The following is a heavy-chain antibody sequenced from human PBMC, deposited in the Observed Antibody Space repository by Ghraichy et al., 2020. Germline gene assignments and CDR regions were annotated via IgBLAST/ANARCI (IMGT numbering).Heavy chain of an antibody. CDR1: GFTFKNFA. V-gene: IGHV3-23*01. Sequence: LSLTCVGSGFTFKNFAMGWVRQGPGGGLEWVSGISGSGGNTHYAESVKGRFTISSDSSKNTVYLQMNSLRAEDTAVYYCAKRPKSGTYDSWGKGILVTVSA. CDR3: AKRPKSGTYDS. D-gene: IGHD3-16*01. J-gene: IGHJ5*02. CDR2: ISGSGGNT.